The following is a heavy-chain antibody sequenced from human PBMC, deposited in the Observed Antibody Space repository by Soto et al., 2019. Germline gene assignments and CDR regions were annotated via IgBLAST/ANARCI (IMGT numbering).Heavy chain of an antibody. CDR2: LWFDGSNK. V-gene: IGHV3-30*02. D-gene: IGHD3-3*01. Sequence: GGSLRLSCAASGFIFSNYGMHWVRQAPGKGLEWVAILWFDGSNKYYADSVKGRFTISRDNSKNTLYLQMNSLRAEDTAVYYCATMERLFDYWGQGTLVTVSS. J-gene: IGHJ4*02. CDR3: ATMERLFDY. CDR1: GFIFSNYG.